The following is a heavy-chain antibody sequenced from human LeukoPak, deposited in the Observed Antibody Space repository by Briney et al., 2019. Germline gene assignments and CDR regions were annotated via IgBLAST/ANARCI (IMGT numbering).Heavy chain of an antibody. CDR2: IYTSGST. D-gene: IGHD1-26*01. CDR1: AGSISSNY. Sequence: SETLSLTCTLSAGSISSNYWSWIRQPPGKGPEWIGYIYTSGSTNYNPSIRSRVTISVDTSKNQFSLKLTSVTAADTAVYYCASHRWELPSPYFDYWGQGTLVTVSS. V-gene: IGHV4-4*08. CDR3: ASHRWELPSPYFDY. J-gene: IGHJ4*02.